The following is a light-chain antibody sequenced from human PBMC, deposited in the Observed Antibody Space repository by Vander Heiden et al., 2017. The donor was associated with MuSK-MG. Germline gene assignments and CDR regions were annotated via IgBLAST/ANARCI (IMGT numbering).Light chain of an antibody. V-gene: IGKV1-33*01. Sequence: DIQMTQSPSSLSASVGDRVTITCQASQDISNYLNWYQQKPGKAPKLLIYDASNLETGVPSRFSGSGSGTDFTFTISSLQPEDIATYYCQQDDNLPNTFGQGTKLXIK. J-gene: IGKJ2*01. CDR3: QQDDNLPNT. CDR2: DAS. CDR1: QDISNY.